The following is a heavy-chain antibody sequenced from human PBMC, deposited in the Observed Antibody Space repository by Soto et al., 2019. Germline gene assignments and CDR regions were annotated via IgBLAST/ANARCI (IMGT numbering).Heavy chain of an antibody. V-gene: IGHV4-31*03. Sequence: SETLSLTCTVSGGSISSGGYYWSWIRQHPGKGLEWIGYIYYSGSTYYNPSLKSRVTISVDTSKNQFSLKLSSVTAADTAVYYCARGPRATAKFDYWGQGTLVTVSS. CDR2: IYYSGST. J-gene: IGHJ4*02. D-gene: IGHD5-12*01. CDR3: ARGPRATAKFDY. CDR1: GGSISSGGYY.